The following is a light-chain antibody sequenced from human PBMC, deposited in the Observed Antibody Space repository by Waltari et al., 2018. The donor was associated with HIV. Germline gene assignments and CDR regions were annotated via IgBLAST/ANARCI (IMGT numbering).Light chain of an antibody. V-gene: IGKV2-30*02. CDR3: MQGTHSPPYT. J-gene: IGKJ2*01. CDR1: ESLVHSDGNTY. CDR2: KVS. Sequence: VVMTQSPLSLPVTLGPPASIPCSSSESLVHSDGNTYLTWFQQRPGQSPRPLIYKVSNRDSGVPDRFSGSGSGTDFTLKISRVEAEDVGVYYCMQGTHSPPYTFGQGTKLEIK.